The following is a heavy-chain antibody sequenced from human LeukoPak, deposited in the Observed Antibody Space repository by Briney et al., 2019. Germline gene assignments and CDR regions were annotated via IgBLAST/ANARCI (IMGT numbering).Heavy chain of an antibody. CDR2: ISGSGGST. CDR3: ARVYLERLTAGYFDH. J-gene: IGHJ4*02. V-gene: IGHV3-23*01. CDR1: GFTFSSYA. D-gene: IGHD2-8*01. Sequence: GSLRLSCAASGFTFSSYAMSWVRQAPGKGLEWVSAISGSGGSTYYADSVKGRFTISRDNSKNTLYLQMNSLRDDDSAAYFCARVYLERLTAGYFDHWGQGTQVTVSP.